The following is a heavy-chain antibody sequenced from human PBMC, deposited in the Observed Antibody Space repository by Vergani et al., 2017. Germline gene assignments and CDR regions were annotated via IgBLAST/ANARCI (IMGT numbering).Heavy chain of an antibody. J-gene: IGHJ2*01. CDR2: ISYDGSKT. Sequence: QVQLVESGGGVVQPGTSLRLSCEASGFKFSQFGMHWVRQGPGKGLEWVAFISYDGSKTQYADSVKGRFTISRDNSKNTLYLQMNSLRAEDTAVYYCARSEPGGRWYFDLWGRGTLVTVSS. V-gene: IGHV3-33*05. D-gene: IGHD1-14*01. CDR1: GFKFSQFG. CDR3: ARSEPGGRWYFDL.